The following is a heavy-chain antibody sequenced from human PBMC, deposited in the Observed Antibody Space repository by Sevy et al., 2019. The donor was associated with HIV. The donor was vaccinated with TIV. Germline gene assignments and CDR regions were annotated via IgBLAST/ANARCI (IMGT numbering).Heavy chain of an antibody. V-gene: IGHV3-66*02. CDR3: VSLFLSYRSGWSYFDY. J-gene: IGHJ4*02. D-gene: IGHD6-19*01. CDR1: GFTVNDKY. CDR2: IFSSGST. Sequence: GGSLRLSCAISGFTVNDKYIIWVRQAPGKGLEWVSVIFSSGSTYYADSAKGRFTISRDNSKNTVDLQMKRLRAEETAVYYCVSLFLSYRSGWSYFDYWGQGTLVTVSS.